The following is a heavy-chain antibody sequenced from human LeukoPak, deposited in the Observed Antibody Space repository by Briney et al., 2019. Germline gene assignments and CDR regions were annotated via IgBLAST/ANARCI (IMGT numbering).Heavy chain of an antibody. Sequence: GGSLRLSCAASGFSFSSYSMSWVRQAPGKGLEWVAVISFDGSNKYYADSVKGRFTISRDNSKNTLYLQMNSLRAEDTAVYYCARALFDDEYGGKSGFDYWGQGTLVTVSS. CDR3: ARALFDDEYGGKSGFDY. V-gene: IGHV3-30-3*01. CDR1: GFSFSSYS. CDR2: ISFDGSNK. D-gene: IGHD4-23*01. J-gene: IGHJ4*02.